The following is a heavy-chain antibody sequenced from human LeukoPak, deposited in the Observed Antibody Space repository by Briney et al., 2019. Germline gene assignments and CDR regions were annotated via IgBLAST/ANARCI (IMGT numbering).Heavy chain of an antibody. J-gene: IGHJ6*03. CDR3: ARVFDSGSQAYFYYMDV. CDR1: GGSISSGSYY. D-gene: IGHD3-10*01. V-gene: IGHV4-61*09. Sequence: SQTLSLTCTVSGGSISSGSYYWSWIRQPAGKGLEWIGYIYSSGSTHYNPSLKSRVTMSVDTSKNQFSLKVSSVTAADTAVYYCARVFDSGSQAYFYYMDVWGKGTTVTISS. CDR2: IYSSGST.